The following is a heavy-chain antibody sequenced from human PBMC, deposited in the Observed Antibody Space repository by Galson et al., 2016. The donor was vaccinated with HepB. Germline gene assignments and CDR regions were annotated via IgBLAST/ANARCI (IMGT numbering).Heavy chain of an antibody. CDR3: AREYNYGCLGAKTFDF. V-gene: IGHV1-46*01. CDR1: GYTLTSYY. J-gene: IGHJ4*02. CDR2: INPSSGAT. D-gene: IGHD5-18*01. Sequence: SVKVSCKASGYTLTSYYMHWVRQAPGQGLEWMGIINPSSGATNYAQKFQGRVIMTRDTSTKAVYMELSSLRSGDTAVYFCAREYNYGCLGAKTFDFWGQGTLVTVSS.